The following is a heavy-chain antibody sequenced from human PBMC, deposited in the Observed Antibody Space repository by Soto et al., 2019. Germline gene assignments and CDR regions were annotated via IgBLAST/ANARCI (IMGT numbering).Heavy chain of an antibody. CDR2: IYYSGST. J-gene: IGHJ4*02. D-gene: IGHD3-10*01. CDR1: GGSISSYY. V-gene: IGHV4-59*08. CDR3: ASSDGLWFGERDY. Sequence: SETLSLTCTVSGGSISSYYWSWIRQPPGKGLEWIGYIYYSGSTNYNPSLKSRVTISVDTSKNQFSLKLSSVTAADTAVYYCASSDGLWFGERDYWGQGTLVTVSS.